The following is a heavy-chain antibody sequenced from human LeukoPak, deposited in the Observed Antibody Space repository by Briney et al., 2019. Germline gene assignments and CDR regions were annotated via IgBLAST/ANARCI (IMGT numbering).Heavy chain of an antibody. D-gene: IGHD3-9*01. V-gene: IGHV1-69*13. J-gene: IGHJ3*02. Sequence: SVKVSCKASGGTFSSYAISWVRQAPGQGLEWMGGIIPIFGTANYAQKFQGRVTITADESTSTAYMELSSLRSEDAAVYYCAAPPLLTGYPYGIWGQGTMVTVSS. CDR3: AAPPLLTGYPYGI. CDR2: IIPIFGTA. CDR1: GGTFSSYA.